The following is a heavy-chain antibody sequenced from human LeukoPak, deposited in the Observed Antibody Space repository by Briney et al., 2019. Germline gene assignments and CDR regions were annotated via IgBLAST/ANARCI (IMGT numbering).Heavy chain of an antibody. CDR2: IWYDGSNK. CDR1: GFTFSSYG. CDR3: ARASRSAFDI. V-gene: IGHV3-33*01. Sequence: EGSLRLSCAASGFTFSSYGMHWVRQAPGKGLEWVAVIWYDGSNKYYVDSVKGRFTISRDNSKNTLYLQMNSLRAEDTAVYYCARASRSAFDIWGQGTMVTVSS. J-gene: IGHJ3*02.